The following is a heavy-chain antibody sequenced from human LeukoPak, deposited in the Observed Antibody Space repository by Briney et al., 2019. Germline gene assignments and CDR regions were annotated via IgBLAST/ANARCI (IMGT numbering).Heavy chain of an antibody. J-gene: IGHJ5*02. CDR1: GFSLSTCRMS. CDR3: AHKLKSAVPAENWFVP. Sequence: GPTQVKLAQTLILKRSFSGFSLSTCRMSVGWIRPPPGKALEWLALIYWNDDKRYSPSLKSRLTITKDTSKNQVVLTMTNMDPVDTATYYCAHKLKSAVPAENWFVPLGKGSLVTFS. D-gene: IGHD2-2*01. CDR2: IYWNDDK. V-gene: IGHV2-5*01.